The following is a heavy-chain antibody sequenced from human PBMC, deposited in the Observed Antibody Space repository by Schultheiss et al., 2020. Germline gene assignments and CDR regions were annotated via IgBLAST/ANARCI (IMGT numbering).Heavy chain of an antibody. Sequence: GGSLRLSCAASGFTFSSYGMHWVRQAPGKGLEWVSYISSSSSYIYYADSVKGRFTISRDNSKNTLYLQMNSLRAEDTAVYYCANIVVVPAAIMGQDYWGQGTLVTVSS. CDR2: ISSSSSYI. CDR3: ANIVVVPAAIMGQDY. D-gene: IGHD2-2*02. CDR1: GFTFSSYG. J-gene: IGHJ4*02. V-gene: IGHV3-21*05.